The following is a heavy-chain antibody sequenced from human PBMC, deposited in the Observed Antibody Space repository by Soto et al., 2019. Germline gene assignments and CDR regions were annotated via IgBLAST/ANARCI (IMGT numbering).Heavy chain of an antibody. V-gene: IGHV4-30-2*06. CDR2: IYYPGLT. Sequence: QLQLQESGSGLLKPSQTLSLNCSVSGDSISSGGLSWNWLRQSPGRGLEWIGYIYYPGLTYYNPSQKSRVSKSLDTSENQVSLSLSSVTAADSAVYYWARGKRAKTASAGTGWFDPWGPGTLVTVSS. D-gene: IGHD6-13*01. CDR1: GDSISSGGLS. J-gene: IGHJ5*02. CDR3: ARGKRAKTASAGTGWFDP.